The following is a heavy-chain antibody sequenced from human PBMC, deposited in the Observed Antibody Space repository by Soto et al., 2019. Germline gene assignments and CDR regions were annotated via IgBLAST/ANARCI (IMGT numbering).Heavy chain of an antibody. CDR3: AREMQPEYYDSSGYYSAYYYYGMDV. D-gene: IGHD3-22*01. J-gene: IGHJ6*02. CDR1: GFTFSSYW. CDR2: IKQDGSEK. V-gene: IGHV3-7*03. Sequence: GGSLRLSCAASGFTFSSYWMSWVRQAPGKGLEWVANIKQDGSEKYYVDSVKGRFTISRDNAKNSLYLQMNSLRAEDTAVYYCAREMQPEYYDSSGYYSAYYYYGMDVWGQGTTVTVSS.